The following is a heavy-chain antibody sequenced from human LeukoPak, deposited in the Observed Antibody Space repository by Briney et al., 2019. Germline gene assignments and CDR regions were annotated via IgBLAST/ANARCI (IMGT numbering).Heavy chain of an antibody. J-gene: IGHJ4*02. Sequence: SETLSLTSAGSGASISGSGYYWGWIRQPPGKGLEWIGNIYYSGSTYYNASLQSRVTISIDTSKNQFSLRLKSVTAADTAMYYCPKSGGYGLIDYWGQGTLVTVSS. CDR1: GASISGSGYY. V-gene: IGHV4-39*01. CDR2: IYYSGST. D-gene: IGHD1-26*01. CDR3: PKSGGYGLIDY.